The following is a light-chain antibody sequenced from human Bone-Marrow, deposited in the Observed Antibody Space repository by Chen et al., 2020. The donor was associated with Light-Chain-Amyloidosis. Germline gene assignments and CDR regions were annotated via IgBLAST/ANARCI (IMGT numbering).Light chain of an antibody. CDR1: RSNLGLGYQ. CDR3: HASDNALGDWV. Sequence: QPVLTQPPSVSGAPGQTITISCSGNRSNLGLGYQVHWYQQFPGTAPTLVLAGNSNRPPRVPDRLAGSRSRTSASLGINGLQTVDEAVYHCHASDNALGDWVFGGGTRVIVL. J-gene: IGLJ3*02. CDR2: GNS. V-gene: IGLV1-40*01.